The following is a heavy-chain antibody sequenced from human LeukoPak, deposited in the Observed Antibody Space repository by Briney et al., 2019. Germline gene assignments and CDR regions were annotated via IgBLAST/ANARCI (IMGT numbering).Heavy chain of an antibody. CDR2: ISSSSTYI. V-gene: IGHV3-21*01. CDR1: GFPFSSYS. J-gene: IGHJ4*02. CDR3: AREAYNAFDY. Sequence: GGSLRLSCAASGFPFSSYSMNWVRQAPGKGLEWVSSISSSSTYIYYADSVKGRFTISRDNAKNSLYLQINSLRAEDTAFYYCAREAYNAFDYWARGTLVTVSS. D-gene: IGHD1-1*01.